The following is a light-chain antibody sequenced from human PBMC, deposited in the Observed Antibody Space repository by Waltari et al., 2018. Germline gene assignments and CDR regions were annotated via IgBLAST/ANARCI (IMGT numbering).Light chain of an antibody. CDR3: QQYYSIPIT. J-gene: IGKJ5*01. Sequence: EIVVTQSPATLSLSPGERATLSCRASQSARGFLAWYQQKPGQAPRLLIYDVSKRATGIPSRFSGSGSETYFTLTISSLQAEDVAVYYCQQYYSIPITFGQGTRLEIK. V-gene: IGKV3-11*01. CDR1: QSARGF. CDR2: DVS.